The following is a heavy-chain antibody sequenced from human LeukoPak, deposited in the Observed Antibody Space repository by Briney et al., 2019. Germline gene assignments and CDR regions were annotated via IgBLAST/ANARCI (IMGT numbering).Heavy chain of an antibody. D-gene: IGHD3-9*01. Sequence: SQTLSLTCTVSGGSISSGDYYWSWIRQPPGKGLEWIGYIYYSGSTYYNPSLKSRVTISVDTSKNQFSLKLSSVTAADTAVYYCARAAWLRYYDILTGHRWDAFDIWGQGTMVTVSS. J-gene: IGHJ3*02. CDR3: ARAAWLRYYDILTGHRWDAFDI. CDR2: IYYSGST. V-gene: IGHV4-30-4*08. CDR1: GGSISSGDYY.